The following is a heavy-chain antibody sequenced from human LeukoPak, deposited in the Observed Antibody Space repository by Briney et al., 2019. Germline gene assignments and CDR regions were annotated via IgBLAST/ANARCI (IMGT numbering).Heavy chain of an antibody. Sequence: GGSLRLSCAASGFTFSSYGMHWVRQAPGKGLEWVAVKSYDGSNKYYADSVKGRFTISRDNSKNTLYLQMNSLRAEDTAVYYCAKPAGVTYRNFDYWGQGTLVTVSS. CDR2: KSYDGSNK. D-gene: IGHD4-23*01. V-gene: IGHV3-30*18. CDR3: AKPAGVTYRNFDY. CDR1: GFTFSSYG. J-gene: IGHJ4*02.